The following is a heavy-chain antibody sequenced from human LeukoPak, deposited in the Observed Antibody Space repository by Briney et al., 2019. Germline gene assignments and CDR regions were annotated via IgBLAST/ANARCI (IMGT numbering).Heavy chain of an antibody. J-gene: IGHJ4*02. CDR3: AKRGAEVGTTVAPGDY. Sequence: PGGSLRLSCAASGFTFSSYTMNWVRQAPGKRLEWVSSISISSSYSHYADSVKGRVSISRDNSKNTLYLQMNSLRAEDTAVYYCAKRGAEVGTTVAPGDYWGQGTLVTVSS. D-gene: IGHD1-26*01. CDR2: ISISSSYS. CDR1: GFTFSSYT. V-gene: IGHV3-21*04.